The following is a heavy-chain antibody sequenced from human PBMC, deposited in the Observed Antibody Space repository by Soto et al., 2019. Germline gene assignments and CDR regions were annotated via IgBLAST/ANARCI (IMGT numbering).Heavy chain of an antibody. D-gene: IGHD3-10*01. CDR2: ISSSSSYI. V-gene: IGHV3-21*01. J-gene: IGHJ4*02. CDR1: GFTFSSYS. CDR3: ARDGRMVREEDY. Sequence: PGGSLRLSCAASGFTFSSYSMNWVRQAPGKGLEWVSSISSSSSYIYYADSVKGRFTISRDNAKNSLYLQMNSLRAEDTAVYYCARDGRMVREEDYWGQGTLVTV.